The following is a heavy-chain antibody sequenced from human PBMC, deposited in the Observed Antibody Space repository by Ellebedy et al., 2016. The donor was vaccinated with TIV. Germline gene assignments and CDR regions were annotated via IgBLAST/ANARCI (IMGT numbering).Heavy chain of an antibody. D-gene: IGHD2-15*01. J-gene: IGHJ4*02. Sequence: GESLKISCAVSGFSVSGHFMSWVRQAPGKGLEWVAVISYDGSNKYYADSVKGRFTISRDNSKNTLYLQMNSLRAEDTAVYYCARDGVLSGYMSCGDYWGQGTLVTVSS. CDR1: GFSVSGHF. CDR3: ARDGVLSGYMSCGDY. CDR2: ISYDGSNK. V-gene: IGHV3-30*01.